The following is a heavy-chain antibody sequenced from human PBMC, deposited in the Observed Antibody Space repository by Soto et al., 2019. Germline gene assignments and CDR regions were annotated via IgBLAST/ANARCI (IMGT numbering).Heavy chain of an antibody. J-gene: IGHJ4*01. V-gene: IGHV6-1*01. CDR1: GDSVSSNSAG. CDR2: TYYRSKWYY. CDR3: ARGEQYCGRIFGD. Sequence: SQTLSLTCAITGDSVSSNSAGWSWVRQSPSRGLEWLGRTYYRSKWYYEYAVSVRGRITINPDTSKNQYSLQLNSVTPEDTAVYFCARGEQYCGRIFGDRGQGTLFTASS. D-gene: IGHD2-21*01.